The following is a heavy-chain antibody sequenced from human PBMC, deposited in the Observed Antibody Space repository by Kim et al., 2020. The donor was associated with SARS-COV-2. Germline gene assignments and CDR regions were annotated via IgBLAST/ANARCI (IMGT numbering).Heavy chain of an antibody. CDR1: GYSFTSYW. J-gene: IGHJ4*02. V-gene: IGHV5-51*01. D-gene: IGHD2-2*02. CDR2: IYPGDSDT. CDR3: ARLPGRCSSTSCYRVLDY. Sequence: GESLKISCKGSGYSFTSYWIGWVRQMPGKGLEWMGIIYPGDSDTRYSPSFQGQVTISADKSISTAYLQWSSLKASDTAMYYCARLPGRCSSTSCYRVLDYWGQGTLVTVSS.